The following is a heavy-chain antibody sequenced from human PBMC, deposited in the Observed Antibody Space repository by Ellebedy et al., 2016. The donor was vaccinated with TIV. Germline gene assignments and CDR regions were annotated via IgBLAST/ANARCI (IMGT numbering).Heavy chain of an antibody. D-gene: IGHD4-17*01. Sequence: GGSLRLSXAASGFTFSSYWMSWVRQAPGKGLEWVANIKQDGSEKYYVDSVKGRFTISRDNAKNSLYLQMNSLRAEDTAVYYCARDLHDYGDSGDYWGQGTLVTVSS. CDR2: IKQDGSEK. CDR3: ARDLHDYGDSGDY. CDR1: GFTFSSYW. J-gene: IGHJ4*02. V-gene: IGHV3-7*01.